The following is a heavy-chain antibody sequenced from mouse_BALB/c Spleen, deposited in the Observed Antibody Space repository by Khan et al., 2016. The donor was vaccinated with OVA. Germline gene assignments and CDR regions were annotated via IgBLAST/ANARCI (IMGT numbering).Heavy chain of an antibody. Sequence: EVQLQESGAELVKPGASVKLSCTASGFNIKDTYMHWVKQRPEQGLEWIGRIDPANGNTKYDPKFQGKATITADTSSNTAYLQLSSLTSEDTAVEYCDRDFWDVFAYWGQGTLVTVSA. V-gene: IGHV14-3*02. D-gene: IGHD4-1*01. CDR2: IDPANGNT. CDR3: DRDFWDVFAY. CDR1: GFNIKDTY. J-gene: IGHJ3*01.